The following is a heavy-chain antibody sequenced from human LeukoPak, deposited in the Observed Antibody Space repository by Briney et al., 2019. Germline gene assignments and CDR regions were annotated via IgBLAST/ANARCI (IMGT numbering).Heavy chain of an antibody. V-gene: IGHV3-11*04. CDR2: ISSSAGTI. CDR1: GFTFSDYY. D-gene: IGHD4-11*01. J-gene: IGHJ4*02. CDR3: AKDRHSYSNAYFFDY. Sequence: GGSLRLSCAASGFTFSDYYMSWIRQAPGKGLEWISYISSSAGTIYYADSVKGRFTISRDNAKNSLYLQMNSLRVEETAVYYCAKDRHSYSNAYFFDYWGQGTLVTVSS.